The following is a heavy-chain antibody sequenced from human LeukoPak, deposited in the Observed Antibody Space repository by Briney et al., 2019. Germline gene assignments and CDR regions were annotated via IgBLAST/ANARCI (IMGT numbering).Heavy chain of an antibody. V-gene: IGHV3-30*04. J-gene: IGHJ4*02. D-gene: IGHD3-10*01. CDR1: GFTFSSDA. CDR3: ARDRGIWPDY. Sequence: GGSLRLSRAASGFTFSSDAMHWVRQAPGKGLEWVAVISYDGSNKYYADSVKGRFTISRDNSKNTLYLQMNSLRAEDTAVYYCARDRGIWPDYWGQGTLVTVSS. CDR2: ISYDGSNK.